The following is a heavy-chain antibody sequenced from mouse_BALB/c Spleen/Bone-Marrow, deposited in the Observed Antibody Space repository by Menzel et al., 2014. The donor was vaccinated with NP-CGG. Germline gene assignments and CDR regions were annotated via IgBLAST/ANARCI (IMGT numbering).Heavy chain of an antibody. CDR1: GYSITSGYY. CDR2: ISYDGSN. CDR3: VRDRYFDY. V-gene: IGHV3-6*02. Sequence: EVQVVESGPGLVKPSQSLSLTCSVTGYSITSGYYWNWIRQFPGNKLEWMGYISYDGSNNYNPSLKNRISITRDTSKNQFFLKLNSVTTEDTATYYCVRDRYFDYWGQGTTLTVSS. J-gene: IGHJ2*01.